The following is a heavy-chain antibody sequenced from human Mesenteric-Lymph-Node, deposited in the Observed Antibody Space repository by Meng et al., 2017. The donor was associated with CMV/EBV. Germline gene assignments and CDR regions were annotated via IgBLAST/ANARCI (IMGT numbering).Heavy chain of an antibody. Sequence: SCAASGFSFDDYTMKWVRQAPGKGLEWVASISSAGSYIYYADSVKGRFTISRDNAKNSLFLQMDSLRAEDTAVYYCTRDASTWLYYFDSWGQGTLVTVSS. J-gene: IGHJ4*02. CDR1: GFSFDDYT. CDR3: TRDASTWLYYFDS. D-gene: IGHD2-2*01. V-gene: IGHV3-21*01. CDR2: ISSAGSYI.